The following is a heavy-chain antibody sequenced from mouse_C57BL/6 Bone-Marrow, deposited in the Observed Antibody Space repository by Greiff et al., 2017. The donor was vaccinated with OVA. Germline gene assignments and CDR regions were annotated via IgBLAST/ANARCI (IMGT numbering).Heavy chain of an antibody. CDR3: ARRGYPGYFDV. CDR1: GYTFTDYY. Sequence: VQLQQSGPELVKPGASVKISCKASGYTFTDYYMNWVKQSHGKSLEWIGDINPNNGGTSYNQKFKGKATLTVDKSSSTAYMELRSLTSEDSAVYYCARRGYPGYFDVWGTGTTVTVSS. D-gene: IGHD3-1*01. V-gene: IGHV1-26*01. J-gene: IGHJ1*03. CDR2: INPNNGGT.